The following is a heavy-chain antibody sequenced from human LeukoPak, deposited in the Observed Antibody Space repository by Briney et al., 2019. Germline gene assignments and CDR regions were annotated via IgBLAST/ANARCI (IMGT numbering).Heavy chain of an antibody. CDR3: AKYQGRGLQTDY. D-gene: IGHD5-24*01. J-gene: IGHJ4*02. V-gene: IGHV3-23*01. CDR1: GFTFSSYG. Sequence: GGSLRLSCAASGFTFSSYGMSWVRQAPGKGLEWVSAISGSGGSTYYADSVKGRFTISRDNSKNTLYLQMNSLRAEDTAVYYCAKYQGRGLQTDYWGQGTLVTVSS. CDR2: ISGSGGST.